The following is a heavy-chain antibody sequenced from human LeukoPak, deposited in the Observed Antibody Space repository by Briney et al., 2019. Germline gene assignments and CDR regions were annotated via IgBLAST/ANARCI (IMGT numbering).Heavy chain of an antibody. J-gene: IGHJ4*02. CDR3: TRDGRGSNFDY. V-gene: IGHV3-49*01. CDR2: IRSKAYGETT. Sequence: GESLKISCTVSGFPFGDYHMTWFRQAPGKGLEWVGGIRSKAYGETTKYAASVKGRFSISRDGSKSIAYLQMNSLRTEDTAVYYCTRDGRGSNFDYWGQGTLVTVSS. D-gene: IGHD2-15*01. CDR1: GFPFGDYH.